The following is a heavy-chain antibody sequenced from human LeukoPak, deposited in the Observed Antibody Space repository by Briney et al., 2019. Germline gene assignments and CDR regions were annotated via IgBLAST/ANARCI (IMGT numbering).Heavy chain of an antibody. Sequence: SETLSLTCTVSGGSIGSYYWSWIRQPAGKGLEWIGRIYTSGSTNYNPSLKSRVTMSVDTSKNQFSLKLSSVTAADTAVYYCARDLYVVVVPGYYYGMDVWGQGTTVTVSS. J-gene: IGHJ6*02. D-gene: IGHD2-2*01. CDR3: ARDLYVVVVPGYYYGMDV. CDR2: IYTSGST. CDR1: GGSIGSYY. V-gene: IGHV4-4*07.